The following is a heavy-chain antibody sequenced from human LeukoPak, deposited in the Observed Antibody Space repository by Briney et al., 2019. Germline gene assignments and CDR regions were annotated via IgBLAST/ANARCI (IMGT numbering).Heavy chain of an antibody. CDR2: ISGVGGST. Sequence: GGSLRLSCAASGFNFNTYAMSWVRQAPGKGLEWVSTISGVGGSTYYADSVKGRFTISRDNSKNTLYVQMNSLRAEDTAIYYCAKARIATTICLREVNFDYWGQGTLVTVSS. D-gene: IGHD1-26*01. V-gene: IGHV3-23*01. CDR1: GFNFNTYA. J-gene: IGHJ4*02. CDR3: AKARIATTICLREVNFDY.